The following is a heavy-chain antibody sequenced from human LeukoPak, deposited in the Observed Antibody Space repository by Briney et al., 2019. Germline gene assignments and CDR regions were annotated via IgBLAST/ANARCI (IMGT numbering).Heavy chain of an antibody. J-gene: IGHJ6*03. D-gene: IGHD3-10*01. V-gene: IGHV4-4*02. Sequence: SGTLSLTCDVSGGFIRSSNWWSWVRQPPGKGLEWIGEIHHSGSTNYNPSLKSRVTISVDTSKNQFSLKLSSVTAADTAVYYCARVLYYYGSGSYSSYYYMDVWGKGTTVTISS. CDR1: GGFIRSSNW. CDR2: IHHSGST. CDR3: ARVLYYYGSGSYSSYYYMDV.